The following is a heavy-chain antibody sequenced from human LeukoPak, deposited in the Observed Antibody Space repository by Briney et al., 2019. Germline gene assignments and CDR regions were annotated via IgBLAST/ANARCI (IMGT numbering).Heavy chain of an antibody. CDR3: AREELTGFGWFDP. CDR2: IYTSGCT. J-gene: IGHJ5*02. Sequence: PSETLSLTCTVSGGSISSGSYYWSWIRQPAGKGLEWIGRIYTSGCTNYNPSLKSRVTISVDTSKNQFSLKLSSVTAADTAVYYCAREELTGFGWFDPWGQGTLVTVSS. D-gene: IGHD3-16*01. V-gene: IGHV4-61*02. CDR1: GGSISSGSYY.